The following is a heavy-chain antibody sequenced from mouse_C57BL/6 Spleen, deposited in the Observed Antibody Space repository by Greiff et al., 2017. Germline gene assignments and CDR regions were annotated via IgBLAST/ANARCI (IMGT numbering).Heavy chain of an antibody. CDR1: GYAFSSYW. Sequence: QVQLQQSGAELVKPGASVKISCKASGYAFSSYWMNWVKQRPGKGLEWIGQIYPGDGDTNYNGKFKGKATLTAAKSSSTAYMQLSSLTSEDSAVYFCARRAFMTTANWYFEVWGTGTTVTVSS. D-gene: IGHD1-1*01. J-gene: IGHJ1*03. CDR2: IYPGDGDT. V-gene: IGHV1-80*01. CDR3: ARRAFMTTANWYFEV.